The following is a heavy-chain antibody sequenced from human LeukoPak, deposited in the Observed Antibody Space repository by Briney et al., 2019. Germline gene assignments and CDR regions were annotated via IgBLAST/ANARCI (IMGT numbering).Heavy chain of an antibody. CDR2: IHHSGST. V-gene: IGHV4-38-2*02. J-gene: IGHJ4*02. Sequence: SETLSLTCTVSGYSISSGYYWGWIRQPPGKGLAWIGSIHHSGSTYYNPSLKSRVTISVDTSKNQFSLKLNSVTAADTAVYYCARGDRNWNYYDYWGQGTLLTVSS. D-gene: IGHD1-1*01. CDR1: GYSISSGYY. CDR3: ARGDRNWNYYDY.